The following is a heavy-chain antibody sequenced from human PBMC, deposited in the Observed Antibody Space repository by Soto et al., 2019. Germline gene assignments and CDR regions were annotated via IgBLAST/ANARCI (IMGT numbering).Heavy chain of an antibody. CDR3: ERSFNDSSGYYFFDY. CDR2: IYPGDSDT. V-gene: IGHV5-51*01. CDR1: GYSFTSYW. Sequence: PGESLKISGKGSGYSFTSYWIGWVRQMPGKGLEWMGIIYPGDSDTRYSPSFQGQVTISADKSISTAYLQWSSLKASDTAMYYCERSFNDSSGYYFFDYWGQGTLVTVSS. D-gene: IGHD3-22*01. J-gene: IGHJ4*02.